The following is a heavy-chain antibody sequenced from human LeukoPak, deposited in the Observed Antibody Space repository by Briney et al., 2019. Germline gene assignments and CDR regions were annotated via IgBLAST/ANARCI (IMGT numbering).Heavy chain of an antibody. J-gene: IGHJ4*02. CDR3: ARATSFDY. CDR1: GXTVTTNH. Sequence: GGSLRLSCAVSGXTVTTNHMSWVRQAPGKGLEWVSIIYSGGTTYYADSVKGRFTISRDNSNLYLQMNSLRAEDTAVYYCARATSFDYWGQGTLVTVSS. CDR2: IYSGGTT. V-gene: IGHV3-66*01.